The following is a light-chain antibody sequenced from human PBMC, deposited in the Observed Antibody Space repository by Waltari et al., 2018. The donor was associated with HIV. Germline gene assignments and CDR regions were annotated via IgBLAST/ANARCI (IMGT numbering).Light chain of an antibody. CDR1: QNVGDT. CDR2: AAS. V-gene: IGKV3-15*01. Sequence: EIVVTQSPATLSVSLGERATLSCWASQNVGDTLAWYQQRPGQAPSLLIYAASTRATDTPARFSGSGSGTDFTLIINGLQSEDFAVYYCQQYNVWPPWAFGPGTKVEIK. J-gene: IGKJ1*01. CDR3: QQYNVWPPWA.